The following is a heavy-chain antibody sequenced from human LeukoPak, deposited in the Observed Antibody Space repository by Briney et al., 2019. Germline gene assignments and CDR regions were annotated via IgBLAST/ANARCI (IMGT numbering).Heavy chain of an antibody. V-gene: IGHV1-18*01. J-gene: IGHJ4*02. CDR3: ARSVAAAGPFDY. CDR1: SYTFARYG. D-gene: IGHD6-13*01. CDR2: ISGSNGNT. Sequence: ASVKVSCKASSYTFARYGISWVRQAPGQGLEWMGWISGSNGNTNYAQKFLGRVTMTADTSTSTAYMELRSLTSDDTAVYYCARSVAAAGPFDYWGQGTLVTVSS.